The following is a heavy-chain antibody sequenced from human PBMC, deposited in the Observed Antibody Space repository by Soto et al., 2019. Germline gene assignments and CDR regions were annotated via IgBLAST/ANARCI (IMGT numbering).Heavy chain of an antibody. V-gene: IGHV4-30-2*01. CDR3: ARQVPIDDYGDNVWFDP. J-gene: IGHJ5*02. D-gene: IGHD4-17*01. CDR2: IYHSGST. Sequence: QLQLQESGSGLVKPSQTLSLTCAVSGGSISSGGYSWSWIRQPPGKGLEWIGYIYHSGSTYYNPSLKSRVTISVDRSKNQFSLKLSSVTAADTAVYYCARQVPIDDYGDNVWFDPWGQGTLVTVSS. CDR1: GGSISSGGYS.